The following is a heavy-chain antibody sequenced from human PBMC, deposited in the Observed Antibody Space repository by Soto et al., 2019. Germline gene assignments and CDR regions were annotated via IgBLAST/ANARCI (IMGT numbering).Heavy chain of an antibody. CDR2: ISYDGSNK. V-gene: IGHV3-30*18. Sequence: GGSLRLSCLASGFTIGQYGSHWVRQAPGKGLEWVAVISYDGSNKYYADSVKGRFTISRDNSKNTLYLQMNSLRAEDTTVYYCAKIPPPWIQNYFDIWGQGTMVTVSS. D-gene: IGHD5-18*01. J-gene: IGHJ3*02. CDR3: AKIPPPWIQNYFDI. CDR1: GFTIGQYG.